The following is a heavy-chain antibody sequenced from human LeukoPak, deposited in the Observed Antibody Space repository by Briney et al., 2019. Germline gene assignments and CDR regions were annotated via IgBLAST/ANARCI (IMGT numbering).Heavy chain of an antibody. D-gene: IGHD3-16*01. CDR3: ARVSPHRKMSYGNQNWFDT. V-gene: IGHV1-18*01. CDR1: GGTFSNYG. CDR2: ISGYNGYT. Sequence: GSSVKVSCKTSGGTFSNYGISWVRQAPGQGLEWMGWISGYNGYTKYAQKLQGRVTMTTDTSTSTAHMELRSLRSDDTAVYYCARVSPHRKMSYGNQNWFDTWGQGTLVTVSS. J-gene: IGHJ5*02.